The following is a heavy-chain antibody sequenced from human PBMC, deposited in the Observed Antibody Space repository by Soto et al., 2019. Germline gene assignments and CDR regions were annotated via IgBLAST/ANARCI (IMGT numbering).Heavy chain of an antibody. CDR1: GYTFTSYG. CDR2: ISAYNGKT. J-gene: IGHJ4*02. Sequence: QVQLVQSGAEVKKPGASVKVSCKASGYTFTSYGISWVRQSPGQGRVWMGWISAYNGKTNYAQKLQGRVTMTTDTSTSTAYIALRTQRSDDTAVYCLARGLPPPDYWGQGTLVIVSS. V-gene: IGHV1-18*01. CDR3: ARGLPPPDY.